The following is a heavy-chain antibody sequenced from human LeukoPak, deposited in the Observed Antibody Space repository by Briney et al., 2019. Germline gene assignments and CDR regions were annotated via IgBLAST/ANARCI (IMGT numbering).Heavy chain of an antibody. D-gene: IGHD5-24*01. J-gene: IGHJ4*02. V-gene: IGHV1-69*04. CDR3: ARAQGGDGYNLDY. Sequence: ASVKVSCKASGGTFSSYAISWVRQAPGQGLEWMGRIIPILGIANYAQKFQGRVTITADKSTSTAYMELSSLRSEDTAVYYCARAQGGDGYNLDYWGQGTLVTVSS. CDR2: IIPILGIA. CDR1: GGTFSSYA.